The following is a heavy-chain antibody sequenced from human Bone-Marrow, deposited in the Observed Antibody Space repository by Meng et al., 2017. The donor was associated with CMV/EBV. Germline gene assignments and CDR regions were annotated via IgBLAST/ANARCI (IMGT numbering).Heavy chain of an antibody. CDR3: ARGGGGLDH. D-gene: IGHD2-15*01. CDR1: GYTFTSYD. CDR2: MNPDSVNP. V-gene: IGHV1-8*03. Sequence: ASVKVSCKASGYTFTSYDINWVRQAAGQGLEWMGWMNPDSVNPGYAQKFQGRVTITRSTSISTVYMELSSLRSEDTAVYYCARGGGGLDHWGRGTLVTVSS. J-gene: IGHJ4*02.